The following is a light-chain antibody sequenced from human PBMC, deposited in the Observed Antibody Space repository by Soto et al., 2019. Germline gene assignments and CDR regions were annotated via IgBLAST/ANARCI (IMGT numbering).Light chain of an antibody. Sequence: EIVLTQSPGTLSLSPGERATLSCRASQSVSSSYLAWYQKKPGQAPRLLIYGASSRATGIPDRISGSGSGTDSTLTISTLEPEDIAVYYCQQDASSPLRTFGEGTKVEIK. J-gene: IGKJ4*01. V-gene: IGKV3-20*01. CDR1: QSVSSSY. CDR2: GAS. CDR3: QQDASSPLRT.